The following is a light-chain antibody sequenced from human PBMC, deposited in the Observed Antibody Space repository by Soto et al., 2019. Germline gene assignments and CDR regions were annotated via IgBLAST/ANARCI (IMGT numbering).Light chain of an antibody. CDR1: QSRGSNF. Sequence: EIVLTQSPGTLSLSPGERATLSGKNSQSRGSNFLAWYQHKPGQAPRLLIYASSNRATGNPDRFSGSASGTDFTLTINRLEPEDFAVYYCQLYGISPHFGQGTRLEIK. CDR3: QLYGISPH. V-gene: IGKV3-20*01. J-gene: IGKJ5*01. CDR2: ASS.